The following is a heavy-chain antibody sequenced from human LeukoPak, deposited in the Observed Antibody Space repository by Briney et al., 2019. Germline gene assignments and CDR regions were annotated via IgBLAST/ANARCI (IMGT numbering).Heavy chain of an antibody. Sequence: SETLSLACTVSGYSISSGYYWGWIRQPPGKGLEWIGYIYYSGSTNYNPSLKSRVTISVDTSKNQFSLKLSSVTAADTAVYYCARGGSSGYRIGIWIINWFDPWGQGTLVTVSS. V-gene: IGHV4-61*01. CDR3: ARGGSSGYRIGIWIINWFDP. J-gene: IGHJ5*02. D-gene: IGHD3-22*01. CDR1: GYSISSGYY. CDR2: IYYSGST.